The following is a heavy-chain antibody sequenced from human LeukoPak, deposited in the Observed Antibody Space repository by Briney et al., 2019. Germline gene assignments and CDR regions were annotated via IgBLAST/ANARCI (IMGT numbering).Heavy chain of an antibody. CDR3: AREGVAVAGKGFDYYYGMDV. CDR1: GGSISSGGYY. V-gene: IGHV4-31*03. D-gene: IGHD6-19*01. CDR2: IYYSGST. Sequence: PSETLSLTCTVSGGSISSGGYYWSWIRQHPGKGLEWIVYIYYSGSTYYNPSLKSRVTISVDTSKNQFSLKLSSVTAADTAVYYCAREGVAVAGKGFDYYYGMDVWGQGTTVTVSS. J-gene: IGHJ6*02.